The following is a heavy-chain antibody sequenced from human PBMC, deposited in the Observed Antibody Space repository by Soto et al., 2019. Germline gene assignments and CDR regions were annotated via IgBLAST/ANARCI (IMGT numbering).Heavy chain of an antibody. Sequence: PGGSLRLSCAASGFTFSSYAMHWVRQAPGKGLEWVAVISYDGSNKYYADSVKGRFTISRDNSKNTLYLQMNSLRAEDTAVYYCTRGPYGTGGDYYYGMDVWGQGTTVTVSS. CDR3: TRGPYGTGGDYYYGMDV. D-gene: IGHD3-10*01. J-gene: IGHJ6*02. CDR2: ISYDGSNK. CDR1: GFTFSSYA. V-gene: IGHV3-30-3*01.